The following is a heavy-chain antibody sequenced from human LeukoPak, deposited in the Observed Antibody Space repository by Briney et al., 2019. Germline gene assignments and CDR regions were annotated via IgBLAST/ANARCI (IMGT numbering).Heavy chain of an antibody. CDR1: GGTFSSYA. J-gene: IGHJ4*02. CDR3: AQTSLGYCSGGSCYPHY. Sequence: SVKVSCKASGGTFSSYAISWVRQAPGQGLEWMGGIIPIFGTANYARKFQGRVTITADKSTSTAYMELSSLRSEDTAVYYCAQTSLGYCSGGSCYPHYWGQGTLVTVSS. V-gene: IGHV1-69*06. CDR2: IIPIFGTA. D-gene: IGHD2-15*01.